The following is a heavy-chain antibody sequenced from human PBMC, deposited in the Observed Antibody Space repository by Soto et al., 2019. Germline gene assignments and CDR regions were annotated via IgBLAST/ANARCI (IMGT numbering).Heavy chain of an antibody. V-gene: IGHV1-69*04. D-gene: IGHD6-13*01. Sequence: SVKVSCKASGGTFSSYTISWVRQAPGQGLEWMGRIIPILGIAKYAQKCQGRVTITADKSTSTAYMELSSLRSEDTAVYYCAREVGSRIDYWGQGTLVTVSA. CDR3: AREVGSRIDY. CDR1: GGTFSSYT. J-gene: IGHJ4*02. CDR2: IIPILGIA.